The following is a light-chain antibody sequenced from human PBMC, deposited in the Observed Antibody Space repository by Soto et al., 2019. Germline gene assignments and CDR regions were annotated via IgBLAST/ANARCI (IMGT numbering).Light chain of an antibody. CDR1: QTISNY. J-gene: IGKJ1*01. Sequence: IQMTQSTSSLSASVGDRVTITCRASQTISNYLNWYQQKPGKAPKLLIYAASSLQSGVPSRFSGSGSGTDFTLSISSLQPEDFATYYCLQDYNYPRTFGQGTKVDIK. CDR3: LQDYNYPRT. CDR2: AAS. V-gene: IGKV1-6*01.